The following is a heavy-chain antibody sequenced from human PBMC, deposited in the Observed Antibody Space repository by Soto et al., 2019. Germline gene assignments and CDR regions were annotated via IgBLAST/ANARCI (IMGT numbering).Heavy chain of an antibody. V-gene: IGHV4-59*08. CDR1: GGSISSYY. J-gene: IGHJ6*03. Sequence: SETLSLTCTVSGGSISSYYWSWIRQPPGKGLEWIGYIYYSGSTNYNPSLKSRVTISVDTSKNQFSLKLSSVTAADTAVYYCARITANYYYYYMDVWGKGTTVTVFS. CDR2: IYYSGST. CDR3: ARITANYYYYYMDV.